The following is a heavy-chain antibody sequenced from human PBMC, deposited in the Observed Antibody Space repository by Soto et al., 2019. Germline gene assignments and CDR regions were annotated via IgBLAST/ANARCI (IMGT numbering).Heavy chain of an antibody. CDR2: IYYSGST. CDR1: GGSVSSGSYY. J-gene: IGHJ4*02. Sequence: NPSETLSLTCTVSGGSVSSGSYYWSWIRQPPGKGLEWIGYIYYSGSTNYNPSLKSRVTISVDTSKNQFSLKLSSVTAADTAVYYCARWDPYSYGFVYWGQGTLVTVSS. CDR3: ARWDPYSYGFVY. V-gene: IGHV4-61*01. D-gene: IGHD5-18*01.